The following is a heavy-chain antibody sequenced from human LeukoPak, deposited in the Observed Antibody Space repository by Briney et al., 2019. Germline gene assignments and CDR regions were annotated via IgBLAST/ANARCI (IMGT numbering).Heavy chain of an antibody. V-gene: IGHV4-34*01. J-gene: IGHJ3*02. CDR3: ARERGLRAGNIGI. CDR1: GGSFSGYY. Sequence: SETLSLTCAVYGGSFSGYYWRWIRQPPGKGLEWIGEINHSGSTNYNPSLKGRVTISVDTSKNQFSLKLSSVTAADTAVYYCARERGLRAGNIGIWGQGTMVTVSS. CDR2: INHSGST. D-gene: IGHD3-16*01.